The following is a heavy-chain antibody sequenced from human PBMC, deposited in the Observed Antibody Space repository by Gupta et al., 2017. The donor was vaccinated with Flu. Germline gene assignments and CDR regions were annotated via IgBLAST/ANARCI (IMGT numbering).Heavy chain of an antibody. J-gene: IGHJ4*02. CDR1: GDRVSNYDVA. CDR2: TYRGSD. D-gene: IGHD2-15*01. Sequence: QIQLQESGPGLVKPSQTISLTCTISGDRVSNYDVAWNWIRRSPSRGLEWLGRTYRGSDDYAQSVKTRIIINPDTSKNQFSIQLNSVTPEDTAVYYCARGRYSAFDYWGQGIQVTVSS. V-gene: IGHV6-1*01. CDR3: ARGRYSAFDY.